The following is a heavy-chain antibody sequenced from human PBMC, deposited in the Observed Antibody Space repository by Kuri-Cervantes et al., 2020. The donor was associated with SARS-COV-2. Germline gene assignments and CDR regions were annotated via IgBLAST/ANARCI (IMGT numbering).Heavy chain of an antibody. CDR2: ISYDGSNE. Sequence: GGSLRLSFAASGFTPRSYAIHGVRKAPGKGLDGVAVISYDGSNEDYADSVKGRFTISRDNSKNTLNLQMSSLKPEDTAVYYGVRVRVEWELLDAFDVWGQGTTVTVSS. D-gene: IGHD3-3*01. J-gene: IGHJ3*01. CDR3: VRVRVEWELLDAFDV. V-gene: IGHV3-30*15. CDR1: GFTPRSYA.